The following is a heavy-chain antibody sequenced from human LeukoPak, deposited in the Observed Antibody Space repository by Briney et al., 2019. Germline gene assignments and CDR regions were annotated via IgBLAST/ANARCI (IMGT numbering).Heavy chain of an antibody. V-gene: IGHV3-23*01. D-gene: IGHD3-9*01. J-gene: IGHJ4*02. CDR2: ISGSGGST. CDR3: AKFGDILTGYPYYFDY. Sequence: GGSLRLSCAASGFTFSSYGMSWVRQAPGKGLEWVSGISGSGGSTYYADSVKGRFTISRDNSKNTLYLQMNSLRAEDTAVYYCAKFGDILTGYPYYFDYWGQGTLVTVSS. CDR1: GFTFSSYG.